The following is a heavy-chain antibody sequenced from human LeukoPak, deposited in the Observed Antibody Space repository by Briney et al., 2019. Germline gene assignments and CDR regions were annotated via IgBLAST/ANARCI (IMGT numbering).Heavy chain of an antibody. CDR2: ISGSGGST. J-gene: IGHJ4*02. CDR1: GFTFSSYA. CDR3: AKDGAHRYREYYFDY. Sequence: GGSLRLSCAASGFTFSSYAMSWVRQAPGKGLEWVSAISGSGGSTYYADSVKGRFTISRDNSKSTLYLQMNSLRAEDTAVYYCAKDGAHRYREYYFDYWGQGTLVTVSS. D-gene: IGHD1-14*01. V-gene: IGHV3-23*01.